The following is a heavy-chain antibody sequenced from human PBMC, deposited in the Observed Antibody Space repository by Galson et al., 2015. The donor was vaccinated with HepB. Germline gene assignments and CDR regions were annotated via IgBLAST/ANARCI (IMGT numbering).Heavy chain of an antibody. D-gene: IGHD3-10*01. CDR1: GFTVSSNY. J-gene: IGHJ4*02. CDR2: IYSGGST. Sequence: SLRLSCAASGFTVSSNYMSWVRQAPGKGLEWVSVIYSGGSTYYADSVKGRFTISRDNSKNTLYLQMNSLRAEDTAVYYCAREWWGSDAWFGESFDYWGQGTLVTVSS. CDR3: AREWWGSDAWFGESFDY. V-gene: IGHV3-53*01.